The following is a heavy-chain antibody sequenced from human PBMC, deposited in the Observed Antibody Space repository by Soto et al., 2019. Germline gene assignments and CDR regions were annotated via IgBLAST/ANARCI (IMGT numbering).Heavy chain of an antibody. D-gene: IGHD5-12*01. CDR2: IGSGSDFT. J-gene: IGHJ4*01. CDR3: ARDWGGYKNFDY. CDR1: GFTFSSYF. Sequence: GGSLRLSCAPSGFTFSSYFMTWVRQAPGKGLEWLSYIGSGSDFTKYADSVKGRFTISRDNAKNSLYLEMNSLRAEDTAVYYCARDWGGYKNFDYWG. V-gene: IGHV3-11*05.